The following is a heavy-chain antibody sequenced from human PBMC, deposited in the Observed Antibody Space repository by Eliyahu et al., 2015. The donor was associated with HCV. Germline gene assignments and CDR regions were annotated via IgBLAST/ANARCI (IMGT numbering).Heavy chain of an antibody. CDR2: IYYCGST. D-gene: IGHD2-21*02. V-gene: IGHV4-39*07. CDR1: GGXXXSSSYY. Sequence: QLQLQESGPGLVKPSETLSLTCTVXGGXXXSSSYYWXWXRRPPGKGLEWIGSIYYCGSTYYNPSLKSRVTXSVDTSKNQFSLKLSSVTAADTAVYYCASSPRGPIVVVTDGTTWDPRFDYWGQGTLVTVSS. CDR3: ASSPRGPIVVVTDGTTWDPRFDY. J-gene: IGHJ4*02.